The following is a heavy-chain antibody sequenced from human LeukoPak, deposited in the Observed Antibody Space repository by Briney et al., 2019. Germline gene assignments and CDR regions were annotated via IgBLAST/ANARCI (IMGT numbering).Heavy chain of an antibody. J-gene: IGHJ6*03. V-gene: IGHV4-34*01. CDR1: GGSFSGYY. CDR3: ARTRPDIVVVPAAISQRGYYYYYYYMDV. Sequence: SSETLFLTCAVYGGSFSGYYWSWIRQPPGKVLEWIGEINHSGSTNYNPSRKSRVTISVDTSKNQFSLKLSSVTAADTAVYYCARTRPDIVVVPAAISQRGYYYYYYYMDVWGKGTTVTVSS. D-gene: IGHD2-2*02. CDR2: INHSGST.